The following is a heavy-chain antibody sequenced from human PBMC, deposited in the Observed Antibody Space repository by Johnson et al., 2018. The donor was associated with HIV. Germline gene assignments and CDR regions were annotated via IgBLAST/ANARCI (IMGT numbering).Heavy chain of an antibody. CDR2: ISSSTNTI. V-gene: IGHV3-11*01. CDR1: GFTFSDYY. D-gene: IGHD4-11*01. CDR3: ASSTVMMTDDAFDI. J-gene: IGHJ3*02. Sequence: QVQLVESGGGVVQPGRSLRLSCAASGFTFSDYYMSWIRQAPGKGLEWLSYISSSTNTIYYADSVKGRFTISRDNAKNSLSLQMNTLNAEDTAVYYCASSTVMMTDDAFDIWGQGTVVTVSP.